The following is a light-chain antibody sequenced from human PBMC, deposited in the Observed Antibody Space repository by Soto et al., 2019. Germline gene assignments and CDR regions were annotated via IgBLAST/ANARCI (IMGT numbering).Light chain of an antibody. V-gene: IGLV1-47*01. CDR3: TVWDYSLRGRL. CDR1: SSSIESTY. Sequence: QSVLTQPHSSSGTPGQRVTISCSVTSSSIESTYVYWYQPLPGTAPRLLIYRNNQRPSGVPDRFSGSKSGTSAALAISALRSEDEADYYCTVWDYSLRGRLFGGVTKLTVL. J-gene: IGLJ2*01. CDR2: RNN.